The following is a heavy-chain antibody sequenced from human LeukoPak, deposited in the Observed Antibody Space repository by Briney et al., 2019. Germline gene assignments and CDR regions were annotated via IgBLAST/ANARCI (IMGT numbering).Heavy chain of an antibody. CDR1: GFTFSSYA. V-gene: IGHV3-30*04. CDR2: ISSDGSNK. J-gene: IGHJ6*02. D-gene: IGHD6-13*01. Sequence: GGSLRLSCAASGFTFSSYAMHWVRQAPGKGLEWVAVISSDGSNKYYADSVKGRFTISRDNSKNTLYLQMNSLRAEDTAVYYCARDQGIAAAGWDYYGMDVWGQGTTVTVSS. CDR3: ARDQGIAAAGWDYYGMDV.